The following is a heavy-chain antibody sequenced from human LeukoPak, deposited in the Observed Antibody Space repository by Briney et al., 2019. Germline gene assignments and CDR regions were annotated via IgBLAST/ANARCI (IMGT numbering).Heavy chain of an antibody. V-gene: IGHV3-30*18. CDR2: ISYDGSNK. CDR3: AKDFLPNYYYYYYMDV. Sequence: PGGSLRLSCAASGFTFSSYGMHWVRQAPGKGLEWVAVISYDGSNKYYADSVKGRFTISRDNSKNTLYLQMNSLRAEDTAVYYCAKDFLPNYYYYYYMDVWGKGTTVTVSS. CDR1: GFTFSSYG. J-gene: IGHJ6*03.